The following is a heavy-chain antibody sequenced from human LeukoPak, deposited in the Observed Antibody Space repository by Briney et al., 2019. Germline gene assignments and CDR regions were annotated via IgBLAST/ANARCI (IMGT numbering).Heavy chain of an antibody. Sequence: GGSLRLSCAASGFTVSSNYMSGVRQAPGKGLEWVSVIYSGGSTYYADSVKGRFTISRHNSKNTLYLQMNSLRAEDTAVYYCARAGYSSGYYSFDYWGQGTLVTVSS. CDR3: ARAGYSSGYYSFDY. D-gene: IGHD3-22*01. J-gene: IGHJ4*02. CDR2: IYSGGST. CDR1: GFTVSSNY. V-gene: IGHV3-53*04.